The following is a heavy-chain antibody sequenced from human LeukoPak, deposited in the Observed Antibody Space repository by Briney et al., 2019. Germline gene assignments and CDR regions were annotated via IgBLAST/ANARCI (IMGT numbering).Heavy chain of an antibody. Sequence: SETLSLTCTVSGGSISSSSYYWGWIRQPPGKGLEWIGSIYYSGSTYYNPSLKSRVTISVDTSKNQFSLKLSSVTAADTAVYYCARDGGSGSFGSDYWGQGTLDTVSS. CDR1: GGSISSSSYY. J-gene: IGHJ4*02. CDR3: ARDGGSGSFGSDY. CDR2: IYYSGST. V-gene: IGHV4-39*07. D-gene: IGHD5-12*01.